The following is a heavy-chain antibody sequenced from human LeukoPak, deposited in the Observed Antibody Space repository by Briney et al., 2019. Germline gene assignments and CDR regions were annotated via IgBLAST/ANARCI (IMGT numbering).Heavy chain of an antibody. CDR3: AKGRSKSGYYSLCEY. D-gene: IGHD3-22*01. CDR1: GFTFSSYG. Sequence: PGRSLRLSCAASGFTFSSYGMHSVRQAPGKGLEWVAVISYDGSNKYYADSVKGRFTISRDNSKNTLYLQMSSLRAEDTAVYYCAKGRSKSGYYSLCEYWGQGTLVTVSS. V-gene: IGHV3-30*18. CDR2: ISYDGSNK. J-gene: IGHJ4*02.